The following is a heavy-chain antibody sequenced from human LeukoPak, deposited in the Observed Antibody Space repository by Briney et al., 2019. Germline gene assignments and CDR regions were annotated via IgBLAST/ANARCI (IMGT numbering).Heavy chain of an antibody. Sequence: ASVKVSCKASGYTFTSYYMHWARQAPGQGLEWMGIINPSGGSTSYAQKFQGRVTMTRDTSTSTVYMELSSLRSEDTAVYYCARDTVGYCSSTSCPYGMDVWGKGTTVTVSS. CDR3: ARDTVGYCSSTSCPYGMDV. CDR1: GYTFTSYY. D-gene: IGHD2-2*01. CDR2: INPSGGST. J-gene: IGHJ6*04. V-gene: IGHV1-46*01.